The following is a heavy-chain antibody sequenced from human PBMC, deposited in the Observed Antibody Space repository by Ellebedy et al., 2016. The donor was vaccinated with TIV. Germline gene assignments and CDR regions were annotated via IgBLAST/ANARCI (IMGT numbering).Heavy chain of an antibody. J-gene: IGHJ4*02. D-gene: IGHD2/OR15-2a*01. Sequence: GESLKISCAASGFTVSNNYISWVRQAPGKGLESFSVIYSGGSTYYADSVKGRFTISRDKSKNTVYLQMNSLRAEDTAVYYCARGVLSGYWGQGTLVTVSS. CDR3: ARGVLSGY. V-gene: IGHV3-53*01. CDR2: IYSGGST. CDR1: GFTVSNNY.